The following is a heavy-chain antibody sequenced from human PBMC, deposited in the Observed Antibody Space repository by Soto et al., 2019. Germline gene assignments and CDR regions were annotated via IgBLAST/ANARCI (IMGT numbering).Heavy chain of an antibody. D-gene: IGHD6-13*01. Sequence: KPSGTLSLTCTVSGGSISSGGYYWSWIRQHPGKGLEWIGYIYYSGSTYYNPSLKSRVTISVDTSKNQFSLKLSSVTAADTAVYYCARSQQLGRYNAFDIWGQGTMVTVS. CDR3: ARSQQLGRYNAFDI. V-gene: IGHV4-31*03. CDR2: IYYSGST. J-gene: IGHJ3*02. CDR1: GGSISSGGYY.